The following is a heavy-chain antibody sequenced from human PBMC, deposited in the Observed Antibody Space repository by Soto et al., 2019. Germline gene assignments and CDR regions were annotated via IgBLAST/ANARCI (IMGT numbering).Heavy chain of an antibody. CDR2: INSSSNYI. J-gene: IGHJ4*02. Sequence: PGGSLRLSCAASGFTFSTYSMNWVRQAPGKGLEWVSSINSSSNYIYYADSMKGRFTISRDNAKNSLYLQMNSLRAEDTAVYYCARTLPYTTGPFDYWGQGTLVTVSS. CDR1: GFTFSTYS. CDR3: ARTLPYTTGPFDY. V-gene: IGHV3-21*01. D-gene: IGHD6-19*01.